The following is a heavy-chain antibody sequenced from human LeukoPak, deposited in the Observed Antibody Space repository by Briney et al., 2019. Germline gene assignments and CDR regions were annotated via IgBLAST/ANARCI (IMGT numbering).Heavy chain of an antibody. J-gene: IGHJ6*03. CDR2: INPNSGGT. CDR1: GYTFTGYY. D-gene: IGHD4-17*01. CDR3: ARGTTVTTYAIYYYYMDV. V-gene: IGHV1-2*02. Sequence: GASVKVSCKASGYTFTGYYMHWVRQAPGQGLEWMGWINPNSGGTNYAQKFQGRVTMTRDTSISTAYMELSRLRSDDTAVYYCARGTTVTTYAIYYYYMDVWGKGTTVTVSS.